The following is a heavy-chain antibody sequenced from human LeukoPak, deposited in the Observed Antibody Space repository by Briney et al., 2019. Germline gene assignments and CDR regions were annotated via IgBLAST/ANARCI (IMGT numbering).Heavy chain of an antibody. Sequence: SETLSLTCAVYGGSFSGYYWSWLRQPPGKGLEWIGEINHSGSTNYNPSLKSRVTISVDTSKNQFSLKLSSVTAADTAVYYCARRGYYGSGSYVYFDYWGQGTLVTVSS. V-gene: IGHV4-34*01. J-gene: IGHJ4*02. CDR2: INHSGST. CDR1: GGSFSGYY. CDR3: ARRGYYGSGSYVYFDY. D-gene: IGHD3-10*01.